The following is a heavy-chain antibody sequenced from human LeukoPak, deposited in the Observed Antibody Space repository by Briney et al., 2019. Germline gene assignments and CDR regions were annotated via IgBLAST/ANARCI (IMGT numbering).Heavy chain of an antibody. D-gene: IGHD6-19*01. V-gene: IGHV3-30*01. CDR2: ISYDGSNK. CDR3: ARDGGIGWVDFDH. J-gene: IGHJ4*02. CDR1: GFTFSSYA. Sequence: GGSLRLSCAASGFTFSSYAMHWVRQAPGKGLEWVAVISYDGSNKYYADSVKGRFTISRDNSKNTVFLQVNSLRAEDTAVYYCARDGGIGWVDFDHWGQGTLVIVSS.